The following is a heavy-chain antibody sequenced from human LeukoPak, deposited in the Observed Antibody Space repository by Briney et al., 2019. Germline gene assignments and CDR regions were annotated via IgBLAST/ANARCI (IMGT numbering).Heavy chain of an antibody. CDR2: ISSSSSYI. Sequence: PGGSLRLSCVVSGFTFSTYWMNWVRQAPGKGLEWVSSISSSSSYIYYADSVKGRFTISRDNAKNSLYLQMNSLRAEDTAVYYCARDVDYYDSSGFPLDYWGQGTLVTVSS. CDR3: ARDVDYYDSSGFPLDY. D-gene: IGHD3-22*01. V-gene: IGHV3-21*01. J-gene: IGHJ4*02. CDR1: GFTFSTYW.